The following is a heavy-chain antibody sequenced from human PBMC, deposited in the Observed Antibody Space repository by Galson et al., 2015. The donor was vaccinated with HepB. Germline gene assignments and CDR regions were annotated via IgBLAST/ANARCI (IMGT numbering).Heavy chain of an antibody. CDR3: ARQYNAYDY. Sequence: QSGAAVKKPGESLKISCKGSGYTFTTYWIDWVRQMPGKGLEWMGIIYPSDSDTRYSPSFQGQVTISADKSVSTAFLQWSSLKASDTAMYYCARQYNAYDYWGQGTLVTVSS. CDR2: IYPSDSDT. D-gene: IGHD5-12*01. V-gene: IGHV5-51*03. CDR1: GYTFTTYW. J-gene: IGHJ4*02.